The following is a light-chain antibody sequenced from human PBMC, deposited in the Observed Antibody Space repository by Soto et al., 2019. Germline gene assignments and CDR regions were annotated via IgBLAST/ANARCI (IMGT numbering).Light chain of an antibody. Sequence: IVMTQAPGTLSVSPQEKDTLSFRAGKSISSNLAWYRLKPGQAPRLLIYGASTRATGIPARFSGSGSGTEFTLTITSLQSEDFAVYFCQRYNDGLTLGGGTKVDI. V-gene: IGKV3-15*01. CDR3: QRYNDGLT. CDR2: GAS. J-gene: IGKJ4*01. CDR1: KSISSN.